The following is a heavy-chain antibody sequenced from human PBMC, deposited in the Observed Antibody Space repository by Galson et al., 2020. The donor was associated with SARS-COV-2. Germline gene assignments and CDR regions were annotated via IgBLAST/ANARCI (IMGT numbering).Heavy chain of an antibody. CDR3: IRAYYDFWSGYYAYNWFDP. V-gene: IGHV1-8*01. J-gene: IGHJ5*02. CDR1: GYTFTSYD. Sequence: ASVKVSCKASGYTFTSYDINWVRQATGQGLEWMGWMNPNSGNTGYAQKFQGRVTMTRNTSISTAYMELSSLRSEDTAVYYCIRAYYDFWSGYYAYNWFDPWGQGTLVTVSP. CDR2: MNPNSGNT. D-gene: IGHD3-3*01.